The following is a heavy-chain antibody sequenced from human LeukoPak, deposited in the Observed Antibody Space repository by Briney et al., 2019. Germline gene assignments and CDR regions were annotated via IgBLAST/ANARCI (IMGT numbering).Heavy chain of an antibody. D-gene: IGHD6-13*01. V-gene: IGHV3-30-3*01. CDR2: ISFDGGNK. Sequence: PGGSLRLSCATSGFTFSMHWVRLAPGKGLDWVAVISFDGGNKFYADSVKGRFSISRDNSKNTLYLQMNSLGLDDTAVYSCARGRAGIAAAGFDYWGQGTLVTVSS. CDR1: GFTFS. J-gene: IGHJ4*02. CDR3: ARGRAGIAAAGFDY.